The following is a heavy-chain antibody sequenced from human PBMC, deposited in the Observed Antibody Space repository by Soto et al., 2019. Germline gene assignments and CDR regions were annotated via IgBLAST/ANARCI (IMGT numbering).Heavy chain of an antibody. Sequence: GGSLRLSCTVSGFTFSNDWMSRVRQAPGKGLEWVGRIKSKADGETRDYAAPVKGRFTILRDDSKNTLYLQMDSLKTEDTAMYYCTNWYGPSDYWGQGTLVTVSS. J-gene: IGHJ4*02. CDR1: GFTFSNDW. CDR3: TNWYGPSDY. CDR2: IKSKADGETR. D-gene: IGHD1-20*01. V-gene: IGHV3-15*01.